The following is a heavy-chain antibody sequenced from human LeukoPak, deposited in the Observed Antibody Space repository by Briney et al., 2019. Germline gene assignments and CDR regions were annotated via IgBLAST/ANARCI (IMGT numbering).Heavy chain of an antibody. CDR2: INHSGST. V-gene: IGHV4-34*01. D-gene: IGHD2-2*01. CDR1: GGSFFGSH. J-gene: IGHJ4*02. Sequence: SETLSLTCAVSGGSFFGSHWNWIRQPPGKGLEWIGEINHSGSTNYNPSLKSRVTISVDTSKNQFSLKLSSVTAADTAVYYCARGADIVVVPAGLYYFDYWGQGTLVTVSS. CDR3: ARGADIVVVPAGLYYFDY.